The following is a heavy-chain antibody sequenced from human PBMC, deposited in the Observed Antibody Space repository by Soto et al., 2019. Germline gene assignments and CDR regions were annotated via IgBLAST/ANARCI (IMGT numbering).Heavy chain of an antibody. V-gene: IGHV3-74*03. D-gene: IGHD6-13*01. J-gene: IGHJ6*02. CDR3: ARGGLQHALDV. CDR2: VNNDGTDT. Sequence: EVQLVESGGGLVQPGGSLRLSCSASGFTFSNYWMYWVRQAPGKGLVWVSRVNNDGTDTTHADSVKGRFTISSDNAENTLSLRMNSLRVEDTAVYYCARGGLQHALDVWGQGSTVTVSS. CDR1: GFTFSNYW.